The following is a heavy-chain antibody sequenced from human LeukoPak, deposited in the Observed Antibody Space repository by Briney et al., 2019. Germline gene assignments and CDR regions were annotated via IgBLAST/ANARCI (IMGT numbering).Heavy chain of an antibody. J-gene: IGHJ4*02. D-gene: IGHD3-22*01. CDR2: MYPGGSDT. CDR3: TRRIGSSGYSDY. CDR1: GYSFTSYW. V-gene: IGHV5-51*01. Sequence: GESLKISCKGSGYSFTSYWIAWVRQMPGKGMEWMVIMYPGGSDTRYSPSFQGQVTISADNSIGTAYLQWSSLKASDTAMYYCTRRIGSSGYSDYWGQGTLVTVSS.